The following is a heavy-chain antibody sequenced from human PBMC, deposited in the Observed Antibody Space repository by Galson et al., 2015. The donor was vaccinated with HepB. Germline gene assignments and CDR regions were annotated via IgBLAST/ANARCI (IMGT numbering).Heavy chain of an antibody. D-gene: IGHD3-22*01. CDR1: GFTFSGSA. J-gene: IGHJ4*02. CDR2: IGSESYNYAT. Sequence: SLRLSCAGSGFTFSGSAMHWVRQASGKGLEWVGRIGSESYNYATAYTASVKGRFTISRDDSKNTAFLQMNSLGTEDTAVYYCVGMGDLSGYSSCWGQGTLVTVSS. CDR3: VGMGDLSGYSSC. V-gene: IGHV3-73*01.